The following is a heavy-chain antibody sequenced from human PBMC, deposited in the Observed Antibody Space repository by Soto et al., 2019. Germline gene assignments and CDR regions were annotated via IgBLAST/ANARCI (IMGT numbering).Heavy chain of an antibody. CDR3: ARGVVVEEVWFDP. D-gene: IGHD3-22*01. V-gene: IGHV4-61*01. J-gene: IGHJ5*02. CDR2: IYYSGST. Sequence: PSETLSLTCTVSGGSVSSGSYYWSWIRQPPGKGLEWIGYIYYSGSTNYNPSLKSRVTISVDTSKNQFSLKLSSVTAADTAVYYCARGVVVEEVWFDPWGQGTLVTVSS. CDR1: GGSVSSGSYY.